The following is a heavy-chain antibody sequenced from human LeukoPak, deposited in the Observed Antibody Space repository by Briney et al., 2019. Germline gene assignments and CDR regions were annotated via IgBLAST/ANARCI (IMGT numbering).Heavy chain of an antibody. V-gene: IGHV3-48*02. CDR3: ARAAGDGYNLRRDAFDI. CDR2: ISSSSSTI. CDR1: GFTFSSYS. D-gene: IGHD5-24*01. Sequence: PGGSLRLSCAASGFTFSSYSMNWVRQAPGKGLEWVSYISSSSSTIYYADSVKGRFTISRDNAKNSLYLQMNSLRDEDTAVYYCARAAGDGYNLRRDAFDIWGQGTMVTVSS. J-gene: IGHJ3*02.